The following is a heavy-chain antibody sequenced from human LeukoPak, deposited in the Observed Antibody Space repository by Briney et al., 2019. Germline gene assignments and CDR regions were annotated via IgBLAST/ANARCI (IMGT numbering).Heavy chain of an antibody. J-gene: IGHJ2*01. V-gene: IGHV3-11*04. CDR1: GFTFSDYY. Sequence: GGSLRLSCAASGFTFSDYYMSWIRQAPGKGLEWVSYISTSSSTIYYADSVKGRFTISRDNAKNSLYLQMNSLRAEDTAVYYCARKHGSGTLPPGCFDLWGRGTLVTVSS. D-gene: IGHD3-10*01. CDR2: ISTSSSTI. CDR3: ARKHGSGTLPPGCFDL.